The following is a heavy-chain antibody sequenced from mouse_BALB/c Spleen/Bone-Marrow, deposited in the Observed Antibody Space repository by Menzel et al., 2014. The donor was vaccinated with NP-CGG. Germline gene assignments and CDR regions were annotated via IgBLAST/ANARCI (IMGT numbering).Heavy chain of an antibody. CDR3: ARRGISVDY. Sequence: QVQLKESGAELVRPGSSVKLSCKSSGYVFSTYWINWVKQRPGQGLEWIGQIYPGDGDTDFNGKFKDKATLTADESSNTAYMQLSSLTSEVSAVYFCARRGISVDYWGQGTTLTVSS. CDR2: IYPGDGDT. V-gene: IGHV1-80*01. CDR1: GYVFSTYW. J-gene: IGHJ2*01.